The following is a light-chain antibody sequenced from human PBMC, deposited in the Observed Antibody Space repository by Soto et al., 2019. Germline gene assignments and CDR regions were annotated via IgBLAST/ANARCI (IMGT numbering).Light chain of an antibody. CDR3: QQRSNT. CDR1: QSVSSY. CDR2: DAS. Sequence: EIVFTQSPATLSLSLGERATLSCRASQSVSSYLAWYQQKPGQAPRLLIYDASNRATGIPARFSGSGSGTDFTLTISSLEPEDFAVYYCQQRSNTFGQGTRLEIK. V-gene: IGKV3-11*01. J-gene: IGKJ5*01.